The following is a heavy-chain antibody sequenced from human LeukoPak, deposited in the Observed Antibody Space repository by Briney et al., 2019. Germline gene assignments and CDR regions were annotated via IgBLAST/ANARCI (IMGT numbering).Heavy chain of an antibody. Sequence: GASVMVSCKASGYTFTGYYMHWVRQAPGQGLEWMGWINPNSGGTNYAQKFQGRVTMTRDTSISTAYMELSRLRSDDTVVYYCARSRCSSTSCYRFDYWGQGTLVTVSS. D-gene: IGHD2-2*01. CDR3: ARSRCSSTSCYRFDY. CDR1: GYTFTGYY. V-gene: IGHV1-2*02. CDR2: INPNSGGT. J-gene: IGHJ4*02.